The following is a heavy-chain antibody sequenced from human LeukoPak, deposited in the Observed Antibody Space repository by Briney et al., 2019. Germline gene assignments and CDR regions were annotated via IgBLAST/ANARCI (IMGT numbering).Heavy chain of an antibody. V-gene: IGHV3-66*01. J-gene: IGHJ4*02. D-gene: IGHD1-26*01. CDR2: VYSGDRT. CDR3: ARGYLIDY. CDR1: RFTFSSYA. Sequence: GGSLRLSCAASRFTFSSYAMSWVRQAPGKGLEWVSVVYSGDRTYYADSVKGRFTISRDDSTNTLYLLMNSLRAEDTAVYYCARGYLIDYWGQGTLVTVSS.